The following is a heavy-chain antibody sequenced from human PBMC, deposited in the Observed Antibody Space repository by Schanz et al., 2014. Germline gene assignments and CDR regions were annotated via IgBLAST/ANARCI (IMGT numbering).Heavy chain of an antibody. J-gene: IGHJ6*02. CDR3: LAPDYGMDV. CDR2: ISSGGTTT. Sequence: QVQLVESGGGLVKPGGSLRLSCAASGFIFSDYYMAWIRQAPGKGPEYVSYISSGGTTTYHSDSVKGRFTISRDSAENSLYLQMNSLRAEDTAVYYCLAPDYGMDVWGQGTTXTVSS. V-gene: IGHV3-11*04. CDR1: GFIFSDYY.